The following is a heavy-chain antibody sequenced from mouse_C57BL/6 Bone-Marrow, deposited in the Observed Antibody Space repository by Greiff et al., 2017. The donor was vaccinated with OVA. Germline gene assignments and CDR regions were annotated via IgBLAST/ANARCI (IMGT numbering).Heavy chain of an antibody. Sequence: QVQLKESGPGLVAPSQSLSITCTVSGFSLTSYGVHWVRQPPGKGLEWLVVIWSDGSTTYNSALKSRLSISKDNSKSQVFLKMNSLQTDDTAMYDCARHTLYGSSYYFDYWGQGTTLTVSS. D-gene: IGHD1-1*01. CDR2: IWSDGST. J-gene: IGHJ2*01. CDR3: ARHTLYGSSYYFDY. CDR1: GFSLTSYG. V-gene: IGHV2-6-1*01.